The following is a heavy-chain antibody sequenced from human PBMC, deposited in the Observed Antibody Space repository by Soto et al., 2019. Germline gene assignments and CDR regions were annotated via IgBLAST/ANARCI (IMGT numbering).Heavy chain of an antibody. Sequence: QVQLVESGGGVVQPGRSLRLSCAASGFTFRGYGIHWVRQAPGKGLEWVAVISSDGTNEYYADSVKGRFTISRDNSKNTLYLQMNCLRADDTAVYYCAKDLGGYYYYYYMDVWGKGTTVTVSS. J-gene: IGHJ6*03. CDR1: GFTFRGYG. CDR3: AKDLGGYYYYYYMDV. CDR2: ISSDGTNE. V-gene: IGHV3-30*18.